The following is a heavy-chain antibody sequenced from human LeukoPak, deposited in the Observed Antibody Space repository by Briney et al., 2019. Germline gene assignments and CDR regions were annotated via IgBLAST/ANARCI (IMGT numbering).Heavy chain of an antibody. J-gene: IGHJ5*02. D-gene: IGHD1-26*01. CDR1: GFTFSDYY. CDR3: ARDWVGAFDLGWFDP. CDR2: ISSSGSTI. Sequence: GGSLRLSCAASGFTFSDYYMSWIRQAPGKGLEWVSYISSSGSTIYYADSVKGRFTISRDNAKNSLYLQMNSLRADDTAVYYCARDWVGAFDLGWFDPWGQGTLVTVPS. V-gene: IGHV3-11*04.